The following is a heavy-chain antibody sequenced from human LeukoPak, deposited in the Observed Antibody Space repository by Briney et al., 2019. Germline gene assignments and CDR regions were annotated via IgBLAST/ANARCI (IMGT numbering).Heavy chain of an antibody. D-gene: IGHD3-22*01. V-gene: IGHV1-18*01. CDR1: GYTFTSYG. CDR2: ISAYNGNT. Sequence: ASVKVSCKASGYTFTSYGISWVRQAPGQGLEWMGWISAYNGNTNYAQKLQGRVTMTTDTSTSTAYMELRSLRSDDTAVYYCARDKAYYDSSGYYGGIDYWGQGTLVTVSS. CDR3: ARDKAYYDSSGYYGGIDY. J-gene: IGHJ4*02.